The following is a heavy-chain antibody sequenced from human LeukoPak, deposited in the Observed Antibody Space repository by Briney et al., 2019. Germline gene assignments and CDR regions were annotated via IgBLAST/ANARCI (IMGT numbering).Heavy chain of an antibody. CDR1: GGTFSSYA. J-gene: IGHJ5*02. CDR3: ARDRNSNYNNWFDP. Sequence: GASVKVSCKASGGTFSSYAISWVRQAPGQGLEWMGRINPNSGGTNYAQKFQGRVTMTRDTSISTAYMELSRLRSDDTAVYYCARDRNSNYNNWFDPWGQGTLVTVSS. D-gene: IGHD5-24*01. CDR2: INPNSGGT. V-gene: IGHV1-2*06.